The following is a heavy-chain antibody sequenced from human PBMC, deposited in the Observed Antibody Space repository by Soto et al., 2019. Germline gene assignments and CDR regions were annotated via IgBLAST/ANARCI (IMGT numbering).Heavy chain of an antibody. CDR1: GYTFTSYG. V-gene: IGHV1-18*01. D-gene: IGHD3-3*01. CDR2: ISAYNGNT. CDR3: ARDLEYDFSSAAFDI. Sequence: EASVKVSCKASGYTFTSYGISWVRQAPGQGLEWMGWISAYNGNTNYAQKLQGRVTMTTDTSTSTAYMELRSLRSDDTAVYYCARDLEYDFSSAAFDIWGQGTMVTVSS. J-gene: IGHJ3*02.